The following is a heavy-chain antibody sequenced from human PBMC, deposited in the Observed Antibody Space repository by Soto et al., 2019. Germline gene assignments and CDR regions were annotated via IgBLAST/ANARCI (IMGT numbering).Heavy chain of an antibody. D-gene: IGHD1-26*01. CDR1: XXXXXNXX. CDR3: ARGRGSFYLDF. V-gene: IGHV3-74*01. CDR2: IHSDGTIT. Sequence: EVQLVESGGGLVQPGGSLXXSXXXXXXXXXNXXXXXXXXAXXXGLVWVSRIHSDGTITTYAESVKGRFTISRDIAKNTLYLQMNSLRDEDTAVYYCARGRGSFYLDFWGQGTLVTVSS. J-gene: IGHJ4*02.